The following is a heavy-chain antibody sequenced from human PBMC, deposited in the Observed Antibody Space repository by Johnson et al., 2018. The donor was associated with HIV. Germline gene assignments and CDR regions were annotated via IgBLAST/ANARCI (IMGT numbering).Heavy chain of an antibody. D-gene: IGHD6-13*01. V-gene: IGHV3-53*01. CDR1: GFTLSSNY. J-gene: IGHJ3*02. CDR2: IYSGGSP. CDR3: AREGASAVRYSSSWYGHDAFDI. Sequence: VQLVESGGGFIQPGGSLRLSCAALGFTLSSNYISWVRQAPGKGLAWASVIYSGGSPYYSYSAKCRFTIATYHSKNTLYLQMNSLRAEDTAVYYCAREGASAVRYSSSWYGHDAFDIWGQGTMVTVSS.